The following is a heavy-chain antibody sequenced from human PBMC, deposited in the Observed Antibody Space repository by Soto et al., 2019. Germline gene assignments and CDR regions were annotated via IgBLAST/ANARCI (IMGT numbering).Heavy chain of an antibody. CDR3: ARESGENWTYEAH. Sequence: HVQQLESGPGLVKPWDTLSLTCTFSGAYVSDFSWSWIRQPAGKGLEWIVRITVNGITQYTPSFRSRVTMSMDTSRNQFSLNLQSATAADTSLYYCARESGENWTYEAHWGQGTLVTVSS. V-gene: IGHV4-4*07. CDR1: GAYVSDFS. J-gene: IGHJ1*01. CDR2: ITVNGIT. D-gene: IGHD1-7*01.